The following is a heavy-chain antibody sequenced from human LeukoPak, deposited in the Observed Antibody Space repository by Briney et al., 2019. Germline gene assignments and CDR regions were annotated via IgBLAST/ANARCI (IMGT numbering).Heavy chain of an antibody. V-gene: IGHV3-23*01. CDR3: ATLPAPPAD. J-gene: IGHJ4*02. D-gene: IGHD2-2*01. CDR2: ISGSGGST. CDR1: GFTFSSYA. Sequence: PGGSLRLSCAASGFTFSSYAMSWVRQAPGKGLEWVSAISGSGGSTYYADSVKGRSTISSDKSKNTLYLQMNSLRAEDTAVYYCATLPAPPADWGQGTLVTVSS.